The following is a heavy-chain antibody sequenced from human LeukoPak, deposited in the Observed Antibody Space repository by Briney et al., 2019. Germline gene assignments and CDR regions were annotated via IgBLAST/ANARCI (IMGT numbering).Heavy chain of an antibody. CDR2: ISAYNGNT. CDR3: ARGLVPAAICWWFDP. CDR1: GYTFTSYG. V-gene: IGHV1-18*01. J-gene: IGHJ5*02. D-gene: IGHD2-2*02. Sequence: GASVKVSCKASGYTFTSYGISWVRQAPRQGLKWMGWISAYNGNTNYGQKLQGRVTMTTDTSTSRAYMELRSLRYDDTAVYYCARGLVPAAICWWFDPWGQGTLVTVSS.